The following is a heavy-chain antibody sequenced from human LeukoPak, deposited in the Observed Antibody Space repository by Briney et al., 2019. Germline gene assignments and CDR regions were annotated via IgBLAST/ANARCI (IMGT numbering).Heavy chain of an antibody. V-gene: IGHV3-74*01. D-gene: IGHD3-3*01. CDR2: INSDGSST. CDR1: GFTFSSYW. Sequence: GGSLRLSCAASGFTFSSYWMHWVRQAPGKGLVWVSRINSDGSSTSYADSVKGRFTISRDNAENTLYLQMNSLRAEDTAVYYCARESITIFGVVINYWGQGTLVTVSS. CDR3: ARESITIFGVVINY. J-gene: IGHJ4*02.